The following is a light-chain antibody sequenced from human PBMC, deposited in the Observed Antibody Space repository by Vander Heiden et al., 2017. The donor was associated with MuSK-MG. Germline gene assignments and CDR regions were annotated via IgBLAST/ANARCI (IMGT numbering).Light chain of an antibody. V-gene: IGLV3-21*02. CDR1: NIGSKS. Sequence: SYVLNEQPTASLAPGQMARITGGGHNIGSKSVHWYKQRPGQATVLVVYDDRDRPSGIPERISGSNFGSTATLTVTRVEAGDEADYYCQVWDSWSDHYVFGTGTKLTVL. CDR2: DDR. CDR3: QVWDSWSDHYV. J-gene: IGLJ1*01.